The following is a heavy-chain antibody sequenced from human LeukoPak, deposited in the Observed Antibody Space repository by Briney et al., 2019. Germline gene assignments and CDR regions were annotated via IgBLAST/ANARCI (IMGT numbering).Heavy chain of an antibody. CDR1: GFTFNTFW. J-gene: IGHJ4*02. V-gene: IGHV3-7*01. CDR3: ARVWEQLEDY. D-gene: IGHD6-13*01. CDR2: INRDGSQK. Sequence: PGGSLRLSCAASGFTFNTFWMSWVRQAPGKGLEWVANINRDGSQKDHVDSVQGRFTISRDNAKNSLYLQMNSLRAEDTAVYYCARVWEQLEDYWGQGTLVTVSS.